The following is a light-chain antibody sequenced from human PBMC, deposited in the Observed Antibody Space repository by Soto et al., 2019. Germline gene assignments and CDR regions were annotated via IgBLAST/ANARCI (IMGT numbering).Light chain of an antibody. J-gene: IGKJ1*01. CDR3: QQYDNWPPST. Sequence: EIVLTQSPATLSLSPGERATLSCRASQSVDSSLAWYQQKPGQAPRLLIYGASTRATGIPARFTGSGSGTEFTLTISSLQSEDSAVYYCQQYDNWPPSTFGQGTKVDIK. V-gene: IGKV3-15*01. CDR2: GAS. CDR1: QSVDSS.